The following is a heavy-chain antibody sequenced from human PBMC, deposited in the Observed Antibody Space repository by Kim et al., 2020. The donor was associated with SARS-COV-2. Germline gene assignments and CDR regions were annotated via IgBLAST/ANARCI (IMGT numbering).Heavy chain of an antibody. D-gene: IGHD1-26*01. CDR1: GGSISSYY. Sequence: SETLSLTCTVSGGSISSYYWSWIRQPPGKGLEWIGYIYYSGSTNYNPSLKSRVTISVDTSKNQFSLKLSSVTAADTAVYYCARGVTKLGIVGATTVWLWDYWGQGTLVTVSS. CDR2: IYYSGST. V-gene: IGHV4-59*01. CDR3: ARGVTKLGIVGATTVWLWDY. J-gene: IGHJ4*02.